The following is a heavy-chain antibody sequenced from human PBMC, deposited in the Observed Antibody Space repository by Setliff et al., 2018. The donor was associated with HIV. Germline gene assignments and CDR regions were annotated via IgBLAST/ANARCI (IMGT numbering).Heavy chain of an antibody. Sequence: SVKVSCKASGGTFISQAISWVGQAPGQGLEWMGGIIPIFGTANYAQKFQGRVTITADESTNTAYMELSSLRSEDTAVYYCASPQGANQLLWSFDYWGQGTLVTVS. CDR2: IIPIFGTA. D-gene: IGHD2-2*01. CDR3: ASPQGANQLLWSFDY. CDR1: GGTFISQA. V-gene: IGHV1-69*13. J-gene: IGHJ4*02.